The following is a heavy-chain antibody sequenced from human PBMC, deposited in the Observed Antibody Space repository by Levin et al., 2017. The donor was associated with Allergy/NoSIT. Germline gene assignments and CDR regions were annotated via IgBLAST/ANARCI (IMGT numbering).Heavy chain of an antibody. V-gene: IGHV3-30-3*01. CDR1: GFTFSNFS. Sequence: SCAASGFTFSNFSMHWVRQAPGKGLEWVTVISYDGSNEYYADSVKGRFTISRDNSKNTLYLQVSSLRADDTAVYYCARDWYDVLTGYYNRNYYYGMDVWGQGTTVTVSS. CDR3: ARDWYDVLTGYYNRNYYYGMDV. J-gene: IGHJ6*02. CDR2: ISYDGSNE. D-gene: IGHD3-9*01.